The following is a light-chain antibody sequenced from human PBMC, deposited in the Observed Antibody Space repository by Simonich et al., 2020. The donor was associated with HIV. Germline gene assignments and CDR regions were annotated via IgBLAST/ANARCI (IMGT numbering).Light chain of an antibody. Sequence: DIQMTQSPSTLSAHVGEGVTITCRASQSLDNWLAWYQQKPGKSPKLLVYEGSSLKSGVPSRFSGSGSGTEFTLTISSLQPDDFATYFCQQYNSYTWTFGQGTKVEIK. J-gene: IGKJ1*01. CDR2: EGS. V-gene: IGKV1-5*03. CDR1: QSLDNW. CDR3: QQYNSYTWT.